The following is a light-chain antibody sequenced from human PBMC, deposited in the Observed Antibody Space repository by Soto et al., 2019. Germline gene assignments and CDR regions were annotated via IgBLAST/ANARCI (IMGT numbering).Light chain of an antibody. V-gene: IGKV3-20*01. CDR3: QQYGGSPIT. J-gene: IGKJ5*01. Sequence: EIAFTQSPSTLSLTHGERATLSCRTRQSVSSDHLAWYQQKPGQAPRLLIYGASSRATGIPDRFSVSGSGTDFTLTINRLEPEDFALYYCQQYGGSPITFGLRARLEI. CDR2: GAS. CDR1: QSVSSDH.